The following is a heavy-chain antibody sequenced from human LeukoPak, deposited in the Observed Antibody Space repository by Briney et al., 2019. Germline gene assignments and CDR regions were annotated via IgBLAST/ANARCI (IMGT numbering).Heavy chain of an antibody. V-gene: IGHV4-4*02. CDR3: ARSDCITSTCYYFYGMDV. Sequence: SETLSLTCAVSGGSISSTNWWSWVRQPPGKGLEWIGEIYHSGSTNYNPSLKSRVTISVDKSKNQFSLKVSSVTAADTAVYYCARSDCITSTCYYFYGMDVWGQGTTVTVSS. D-gene: IGHD3-10*01. J-gene: IGHJ6*02. CDR1: GGSISSTNW. CDR2: IYHSGST.